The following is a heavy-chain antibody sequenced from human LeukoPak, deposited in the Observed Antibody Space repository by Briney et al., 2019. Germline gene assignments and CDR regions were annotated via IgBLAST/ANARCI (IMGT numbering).Heavy chain of an antibody. CDR1: GYIFTSYD. J-gene: IGHJ3*02. D-gene: IGHD1-26*01. Sequence: ASVTASCKASGYIFTSYDINWVRQATGQGLEWLGWMNPNSGATGYAQKFQGRVTMTRDTSISTAYMELSSLRFEDTAVYYCAKPEWEPNRWDAFDIWGQGTMVTVSS. CDR3: AKPEWEPNRWDAFDI. CDR2: MNPNSGAT. V-gene: IGHV1-8*01.